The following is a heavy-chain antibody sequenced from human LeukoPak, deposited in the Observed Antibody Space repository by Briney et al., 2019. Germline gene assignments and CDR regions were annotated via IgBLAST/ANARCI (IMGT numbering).Heavy chain of an antibody. CDR2: IIPILGIA. Sequence: SVTVSCTASGGTFSSYAISWVRQAPGQGLEWMGRIIPILGIANYAQKFQGRVTITADKSTSTAYMELSSLRSEDTAVYYCARMTHGDYEVDYWGQGTLVTVSS. CDR3: ARMTHGDYEVDY. V-gene: IGHV1-69*04. CDR1: GGTFSSYA. D-gene: IGHD4-17*01. J-gene: IGHJ4*02.